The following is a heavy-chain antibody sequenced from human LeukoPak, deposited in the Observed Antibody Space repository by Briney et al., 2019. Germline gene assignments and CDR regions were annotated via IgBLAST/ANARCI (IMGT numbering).Heavy chain of an antibody. CDR2: ISSSGSTI. D-gene: IGHD3-10*01. Sequence: GGSLRLSCAASGFTFSSYEMNWVRQAPGKGLEWVSYISSSGSTIYYADSLKGRFTISRDNAKNSLYLQMNSLRAEDTAVYYCARYNVYYGSGSYPDYFQHWGQGTLVTVSS. J-gene: IGHJ1*01. V-gene: IGHV3-48*03. CDR1: GFTFSSYE. CDR3: ARYNVYYGSGSYPDYFQH.